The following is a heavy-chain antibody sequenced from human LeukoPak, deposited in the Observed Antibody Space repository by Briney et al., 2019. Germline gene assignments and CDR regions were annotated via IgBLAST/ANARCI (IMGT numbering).Heavy chain of an antibody. CDR3: ARGPTYCGGDCYPQDSAEDVFDI. Sequence: SETLSLTCAVYGGSFSGYYWSWIRQPPGKGLEWIGEINHSGSTNYNPSLKSRVTISVDTSKNQFSLKLSSVTAADTAVYYCARGPTYCGGDCYPQDSAEDVFDIWGQGTMVTVSS. J-gene: IGHJ3*02. CDR2: INHSGST. CDR1: GGSFSGYY. V-gene: IGHV4-34*01. D-gene: IGHD2-21*02.